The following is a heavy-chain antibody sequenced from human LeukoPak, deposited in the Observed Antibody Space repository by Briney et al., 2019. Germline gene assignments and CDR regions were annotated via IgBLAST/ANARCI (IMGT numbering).Heavy chain of an antibody. Sequence: GGSLRLSCAASGFTFSSYAMSWVRQAPGKGLEWVSAISGSGGSTYYADSVKGRFTISRDNSKNTLYLQMNNLRAEDTAVYYCARGGPGGSDAFDIWGQGTMVTVSS. CDR3: ARGGPGGSDAFDI. D-gene: IGHD3-10*01. CDR1: GFTFSSYA. J-gene: IGHJ3*02. CDR2: ISGSGGST. V-gene: IGHV3-23*01.